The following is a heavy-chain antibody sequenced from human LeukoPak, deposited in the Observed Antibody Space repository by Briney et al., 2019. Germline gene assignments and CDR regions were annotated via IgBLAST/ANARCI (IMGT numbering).Heavy chain of an antibody. Sequence: VGSLRLSCAASGLTLSSYGMHCVRQAPGEGLGWGAVISYDGSNKYYADSVKGRFTISRDNYKNTLYLQMNSLRAEDTAVYYCAKDQDDYVWGSYRYWDAFDIWGQGTMVTVSS. V-gene: IGHV3-30*18. D-gene: IGHD3-16*02. J-gene: IGHJ3*02. CDR3: AKDQDDYVWGSYRYWDAFDI. CDR1: GLTLSSYG. CDR2: ISYDGSNK.